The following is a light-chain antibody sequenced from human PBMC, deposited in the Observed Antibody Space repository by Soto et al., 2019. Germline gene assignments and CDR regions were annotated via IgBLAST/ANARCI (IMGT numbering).Light chain of an antibody. V-gene: IGKV3-11*01. Sequence: EIVLTQSPATLSLSPGERATLSCRASQSVSSYLAWYQQKPGQAPRLLIYDASNRATGIPARFSGSGSGTDFTLTISILEPEDFAVYYWQQRSNFLTFGGGTKVEIK. J-gene: IGKJ4*01. CDR3: QQRSNFLT. CDR1: QSVSSY. CDR2: DAS.